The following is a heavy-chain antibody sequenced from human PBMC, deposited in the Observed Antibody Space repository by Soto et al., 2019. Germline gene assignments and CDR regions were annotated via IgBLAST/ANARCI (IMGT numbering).Heavy chain of an antibody. D-gene: IGHD1-1*01. J-gene: IGHJ6*02. CDR2: IWYDGSNK. CDR1: GFTFSSYG. V-gene: IGHV3-33*01. Sequence: GGSLRLSCAASGFTFSSYGMHWVRQAPGKGLEWVAVIWYDGSNKYYADSVKGRFTISRDNSKNTLYLQMNSLRAEDTAVYYCARDPPYNGYYYGMDVWGQGTTVTVSS. CDR3: ARDPPYNGYYYGMDV.